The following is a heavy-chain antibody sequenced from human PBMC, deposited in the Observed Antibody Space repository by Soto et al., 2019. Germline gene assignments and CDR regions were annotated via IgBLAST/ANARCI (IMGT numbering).Heavy chain of an antibody. D-gene: IGHD6-19*01. CDR3: ARDYSSGWCSSFDY. CDR2: IYYSGST. J-gene: IGHJ4*02. CDR1: GGSVSSGSYY. Sequence: QVQLQESGPGLVKPSETLSLTCTVSGGSVSSGSYYWSWIRQPPGKGLEWIGYIYYSGSTNYNPSPNRRVTISVDTSKNQCSLKLSSVTAADTAVYYCARDYSSGWCSSFDYWGQGTLVTVSS. V-gene: IGHV4-61*01.